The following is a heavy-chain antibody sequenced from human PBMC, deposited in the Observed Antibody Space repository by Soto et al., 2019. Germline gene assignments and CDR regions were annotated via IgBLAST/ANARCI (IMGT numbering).Heavy chain of an antibody. CDR2: FNPRGLTK. CDR3: ATWYGNHYFGLDV. Sequence: VQLVESGGPWVKPGGSRGPLCAAPGYSFMASIMNWFAKPPGKGREWVSSFNPRGLTKFYADSVRGRFTISRDDASSSLFLQMNNLRAEDTAVYYCATWYGNHYFGLDVWGQGTTVTVSS. J-gene: IGHJ6*02. V-gene: IGHV3-48*01. D-gene: IGHD6-13*01. CDR1: GYSFMASI.